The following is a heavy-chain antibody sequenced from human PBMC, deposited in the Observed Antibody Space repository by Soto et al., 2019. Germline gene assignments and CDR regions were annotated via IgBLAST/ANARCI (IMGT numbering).Heavy chain of an antibody. CDR3: SRVVGRTIFGVAHYYGMDV. V-gene: IGHV3-49*04. J-gene: IGHJ6*02. Sequence: GGSLRLSCTGSGFTFGDYAMSWVRQAPGKGLEWVGFIRSKAYGGTTEYAASVKGRFTISRDDSKSIAYLQMNSLKTEDTAVYYCSRVVGRTIFGVAHYYGMDVWGQGTMVTVSS. CDR1: GFTFGDYA. D-gene: IGHD3-3*01. CDR2: IRSKAYGGTT.